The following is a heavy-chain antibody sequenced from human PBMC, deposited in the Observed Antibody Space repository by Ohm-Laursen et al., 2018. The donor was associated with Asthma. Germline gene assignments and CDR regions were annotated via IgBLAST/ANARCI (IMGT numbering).Heavy chain of an antibody. Sequence: SVNVSCTASGGTFSSYAISWVRQAPGQGPEWMGGSIPIIGTANYAQKFQGRVTITADESTSTAYMELRSLRSEDTAVYYCAKDDGIPMVQGVINAFNIWGQGKRVPASS. D-gene: IGHD3-10*01. CDR2: SIPIIGTA. V-gene: IGHV1-69*13. CDR3: AKDDGIPMVQGVINAFNI. CDR1: GGTFSSYA. J-gene: IGHJ3*02.